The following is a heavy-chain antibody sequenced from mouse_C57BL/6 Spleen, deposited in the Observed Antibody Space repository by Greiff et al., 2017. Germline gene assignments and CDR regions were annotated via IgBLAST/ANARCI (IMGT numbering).Heavy chain of an antibody. J-gene: IGHJ1*03. CDR1: GFTFSSYA. CDR3: ARDRDYYGSIWYFDV. CDR2: ISDGGSYT. V-gene: IGHV5-4*01. Sequence: EVHLVESGGGLVKPGGSLKLSCAASGFTFSSYAMSWVRQTPEKRLEWVATISDGGSYTYYPDNVKGRFTISRDNAKNTLYLQMSHLKSEDTAMYYCARDRDYYGSIWYFDVWGTGTTVTVSS. D-gene: IGHD1-1*01.